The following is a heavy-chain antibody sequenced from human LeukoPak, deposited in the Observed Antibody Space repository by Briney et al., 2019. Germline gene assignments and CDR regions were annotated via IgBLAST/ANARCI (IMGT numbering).Heavy chain of an antibody. CDR1: GFTFSSYA. CDR3: AKDPSYSSSWYYFDY. D-gene: IGHD6-13*01. CDR2: ISGSGGST. J-gene: IGHJ4*02. Sequence: GGSLRLSCAASGFTFSSYAMSWVRQAPGKGLEWVSAISGSGGSTYYADSVKGRFTISRDDSKNTLYLQMNSLRAEDTAVYYCAKDPSYSSSWYYFDYWGQGTLVTVSS. V-gene: IGHV3-23*01.